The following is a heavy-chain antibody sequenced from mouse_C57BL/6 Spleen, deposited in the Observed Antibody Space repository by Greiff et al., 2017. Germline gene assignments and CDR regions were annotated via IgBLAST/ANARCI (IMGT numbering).Heavy chain of an antibody. Sequence: DVMLVESGGGLVKPGGSLKLPCAASGFTFSSYTMSWVRQTPEKRLEWVATISGGGGNTYYPDSVKGRFTISRDNAKNTLYLQMSSLRSEDTALYYCARKLRGAMDYWGQGTSVTVSS. CDR1: GFTFSSYT. CDR2: ISGGGGNT. J-gene: IGHJ4*01. V-gene: IGHV5-9*01. D-gene: IGHD1-1*01. CDR3: ARKLRGAMDY.